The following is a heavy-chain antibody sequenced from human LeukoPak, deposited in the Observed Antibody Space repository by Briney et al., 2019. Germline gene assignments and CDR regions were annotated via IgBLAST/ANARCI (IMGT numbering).Heavy chain of an antibody. CDR2: IYYSGST. CDR3: ARHFARRWIQFVFDY. J-gene: IGHJ4*02. D-gene: IGHD5-18*01. V-gene: IGHV4-39*01. CDR1: GGSISSSSYY. Sequence: SETLSLTCTVSGGSISSSSYYWGWLRQPRGKGLEWIGSIYYSGSTYYNPSLKSRVTISVDTSKNQFSLKLSSVTAADTAVYYCARHFARRWIQFVFDYWGQGTLVTVSS.